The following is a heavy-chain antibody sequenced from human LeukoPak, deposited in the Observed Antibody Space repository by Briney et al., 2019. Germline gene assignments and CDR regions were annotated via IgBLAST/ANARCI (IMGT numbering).Heavy chain of an antibody. CDR2: IIPIFGTA. J-gene: IGHJ3*02. CDR3: ARDVGAKIVSDI. V-gene: IGHV1-69*06. D-gene: IGHD1-26*01. Sequence: ASVKVSCKASGYTFTGYYMHWVRQAPGQGLEWMGGIIPIFGTANYAQKFQGRVTITADKSTSTAYMELSSLRSEDTAVYYCARDVGAKIVSDIWGQGTMVTVSS. CDR1: GYTFTGYY.